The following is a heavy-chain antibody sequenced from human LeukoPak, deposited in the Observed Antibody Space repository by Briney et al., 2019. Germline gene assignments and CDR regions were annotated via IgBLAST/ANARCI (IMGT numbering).Heavy chain of an antibody. V-gene: IGHV3-30*04. D-gene: IGHD1-7*01. J-gene: IGHJ5*02. CDR3: TREGMGTTFSAWFEP. CDR1: EFTFKNYA. Sequence: GGSLRLSCAASEFTFKNYAMHWVRQAPGKGLEWVAVVSSDGSVDYYADSLRGRFTVSRDNSKNTMFLQFNTLRPEDTAVYYCTREGMGTTFSAWFEPWGQGTLVTVSS. CDR2: VSSDGSVD.